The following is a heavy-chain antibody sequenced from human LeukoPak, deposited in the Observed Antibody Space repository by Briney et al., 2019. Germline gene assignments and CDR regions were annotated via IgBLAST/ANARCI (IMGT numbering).Heavy chain of an antibody. CDR2: ISGSGGST. V-gene: IGHV3-23*01. J-gene: IGHJ4*02. Sequence: PGGSLRLSCAASGFTFSSYAMSWVRQAPGKGLEWVSAISGSGGSTYYADSVKGRFTISRDNSKNTPYLQMNTLRAEDTAVYYCARDRHKYNYDSGGYPPYWGQGTLVTVSS. CDR1: GFTFSSYA. D-gene: IGHD3-22*01. CDR3: ARDRHKYNYDSGGYPPY.